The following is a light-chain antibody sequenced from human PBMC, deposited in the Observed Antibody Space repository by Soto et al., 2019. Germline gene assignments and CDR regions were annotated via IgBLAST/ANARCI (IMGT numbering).Light chain of an antibody. CDR3: QKYDSAPRT. J-gene: IGKJ1*01. V-gene: IGKV1-27*01. CDR2: AAS. Sequence: DIQMTQSPSSLSASVGDRVTITCRASQGISNYLAWYQQKPGKAPNLLIYAASTLQSGVPSRFSVSGSGTDFSLTISSLQPEDVATYYCQKYDSAPRTFGQGTTVEIK. CDR1: QGISNY.